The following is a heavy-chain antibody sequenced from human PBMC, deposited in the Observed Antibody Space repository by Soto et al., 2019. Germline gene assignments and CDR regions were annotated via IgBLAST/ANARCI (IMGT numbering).Heavy chain of an antibody. CDR3: ARGWGYDFWSGYIHNDY. CDR2: INHSGST. Sequence: SETLSLTCAVYGGSFSGYYWSWIRQPPGKGLEWIGEINHSGSTNYNPSLKSRVTISVDTSKNQFSLKLSSVTAADTAVYYCARGWGYDFWSGYIHNDYWGHGTLVTVSS. V-gene: IGHV4-34*01. CDR1: GGSFSGYY. D-gene: IGHD3-3*01. J-gene: IGHJ4*01.